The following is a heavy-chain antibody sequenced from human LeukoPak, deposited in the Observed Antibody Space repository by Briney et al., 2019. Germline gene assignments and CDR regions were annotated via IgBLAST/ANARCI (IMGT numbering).Heavy chain of an antibody. CDR3: AKPRVPGQSYFDY. CDR1: GFTFSSYS. V-gene: IGHV3-21*04. D-gene: IGHD1-14*01. CDR2: ISSSSSYI. Sequence: PGGSLRLSCAASGFTFSSYSMNWVRQAPGKGLEWVSSISSSSSYIYYADSVKGRFTISRDNAKNSLYLQMNSLGAEDTAVYYCAKPRVPGQSYFDYWGQGTLVTVSS. J-gene: IGHJ4*02.